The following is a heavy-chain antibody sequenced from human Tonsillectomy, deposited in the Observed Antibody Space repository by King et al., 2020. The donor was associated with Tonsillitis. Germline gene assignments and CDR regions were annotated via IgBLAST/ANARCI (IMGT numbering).Heavy chain of an antibody. CDR3: AKASTYYYDSSGYYWVDY. V-gene: IGHV3-23*04. CDR2: ISGSGGST. J-gene: IGHJ4*02. Sequence: VQLVESGGGLVQPGGSLRLSCAASGFTFSSYAMSWVRQAPGKGLEWVSAISGSGGSTYYADSVKGRFTISRDNSKNTLYLQMNSLRAEDTAVYYCAKASTYYYDSSGYYWVDYWGQGTLVTVSS. CDR1: GFTFSSYA. D-gene: IGHD3-22*01.